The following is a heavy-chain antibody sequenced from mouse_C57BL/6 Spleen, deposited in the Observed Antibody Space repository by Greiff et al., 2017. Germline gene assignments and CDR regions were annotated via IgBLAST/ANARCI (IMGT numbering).Heavy chain of an antibody. J-gene: IGHJ4*01. D-gene: IGHD1-1*01. V-gene: IGHV1-15*01. Sequence: QVQLQQSGAELVRPGASVTLSCKASGYTFTDYEMHWVKQTPVHGLEWIGVIDPETGGTAYNQKFKGKAILTADKSSSTAYMELRSLTSEDSAVYYCTREDPTTVGSAMEYWGQGTSVTVAS. CDR1: GYTFTDYE. CDR2: IDPETGGT. CDR3: TREDPTTVGSAMEY.